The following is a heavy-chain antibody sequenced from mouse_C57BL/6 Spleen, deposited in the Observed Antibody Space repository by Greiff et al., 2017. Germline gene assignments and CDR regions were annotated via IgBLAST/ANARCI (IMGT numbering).Heavy chain of an antibody. V-gene: IGHV1-54*01. CDR2: INPGSGGT. Sequence: VQLQESGAELVRPGTSVKVSCKASGYAFTNYLIEWVKQRPGQGLEWIGVINPGSGGTNYNEKFKGKATLTADKSSSTAYMQLSSLTSEDSAVYFCARSYDGFDDWGQGTTLTVSS. CDR3: ARSYDGFDD. D-gene: IGHD2-12*01. J-gene: IGHJ2*01. CDR1: GYAFTNYL.